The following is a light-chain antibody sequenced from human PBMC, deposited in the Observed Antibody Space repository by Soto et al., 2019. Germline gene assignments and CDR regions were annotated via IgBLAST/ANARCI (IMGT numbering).Light chain of an antibody. V-gene: IGKV3-20*01. J-gene: IGKJ2*01. Sequence: EIVLTQSPGTLSLSPGERATLSCRASQSVGSSYLAWYQHKPGQAPRLLIYGASSRATGIPDRFSGSGSGTDFTLTISRLEPDDSAVYYCQQYHDSPMNTFGQGTKLQIK. CDR1: QSVGSSY. CDR3: QQYHDSPMNT. CDR2: GAS.